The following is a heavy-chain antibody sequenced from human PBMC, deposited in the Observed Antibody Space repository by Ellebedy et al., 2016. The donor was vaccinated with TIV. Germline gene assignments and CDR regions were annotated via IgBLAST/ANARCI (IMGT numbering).Heavy chain of an antibody. CDR1: GGTFSSYA. D-gene: IGHD6-6*01. V-gene: IGHV1-69*13. CDR2: IIPIFGTA. J-gene: IGHJ4*02. Sequence: SVKVSXXASGGTFSSYAISWVRQAPGQGLEWMGGIIPIFGTANYAQKFQGRVTITADESTSTAYMELSSLRSEDTAVYYCARGGSIAAPTLDYWGQGTLVTVSS. CDR3: ARGGSIAAPTLDY.